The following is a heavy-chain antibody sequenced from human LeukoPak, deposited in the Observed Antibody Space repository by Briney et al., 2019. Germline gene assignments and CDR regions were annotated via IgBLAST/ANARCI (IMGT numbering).Heavy chain of an antibody. D-gene: IGHD3-10*01. CDR3: ARGSYFRPDY. CDR1: GFTFSSYV. CDR2: TSNDGSNK. V-gene: IGHV3-30-3*01. J-gene: IGHJ4*02. Sequence: PGGSLRLSCAASGFTFSSYVMHWVRQAPGKGLEWVAVTSNDGSNKYYADSVKGRFIISRDNSKNTLYLQMNSLRAEDTAEYYCARGSYFRPDYWGQGTLVTVSS.